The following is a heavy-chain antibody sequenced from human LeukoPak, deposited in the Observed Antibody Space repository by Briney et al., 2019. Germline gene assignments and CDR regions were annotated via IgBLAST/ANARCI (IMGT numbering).Heavy chain of an antibody. J-gene: IGHJ6*02. Sequence: TSVKVSCKASGFTFTSSAMQWVRQARGQRLEWIGWIVVWSGNTNYAQKFQERVTITRDRSTSTAYMELSSLRSEDTAVYYCAADSVYDFWSGYSPRYGMDVWGQGTTVTVSS. CDR3: AADSVYDFWSGYSPRYGMDV. D-gene: IGHD3-3*01. V-gene: IGHV1-58*02. CDR2: IVVWSGNT. CDR1: GFTFTSSA.